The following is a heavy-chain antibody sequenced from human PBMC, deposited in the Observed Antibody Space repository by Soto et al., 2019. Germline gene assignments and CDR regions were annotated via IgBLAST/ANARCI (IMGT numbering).Heavy chain of an antibody. J-gene: IGHJ5*02. CDR2: VYYSVST. CDR3: ARVTAASSWFDP. Sequence: SETLSLTCTVSGGSIFSSYWTWIRQPPGKGLEWIGNVYYSVSTNYNPSLKSRITISVDTSKNQFSLNLSSVTAADTAVYYCARVTAASSWFDPWGQGTLVTFSS. D-gene: IGHD2-15*01. V-gene: IGHV4-59*01. CDR1: GGSIFSSY.